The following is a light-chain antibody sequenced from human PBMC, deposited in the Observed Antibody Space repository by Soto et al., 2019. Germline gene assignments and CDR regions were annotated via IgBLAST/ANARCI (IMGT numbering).Light chain of an antibody. V-gene: IGKV1-5*03. CDR2: KAS. CDR3: QHYNSYSEA. CDR1: QTISSW. J-gene: IGKJ1*01. Sequence: DIQMTQSPSTLSGSVGDRVTITGRASQTISSWLAWYQQTPGKAPKILIYKASTLKSGVPSRFSGNRSGTEFTLPISRLQPDDFATYYCQHYNSYSEAFGQGTKVDIK.